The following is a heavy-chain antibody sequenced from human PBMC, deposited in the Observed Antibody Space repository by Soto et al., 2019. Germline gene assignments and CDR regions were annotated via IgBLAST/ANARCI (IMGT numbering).Heavy chain of an antibody. CDR2: IYYSGST. CDR3: ARSSSGDYYYGMHV. CDR1: RGSLSSYY. D-gene: IGHD3-22*01. J-gene: IGHJ6*02. Sequence: SGTLSLTCAVFRGSLSSYYWSWIRQPPGKGLEWIGYIYYSGSTNYNPSRESRVTISVDMSKNQLSLTLSSVTAADTAVYYCARSSSGDYYYGMHVWGQGTTVTVSS. V-gene: IGHV4-59*01.